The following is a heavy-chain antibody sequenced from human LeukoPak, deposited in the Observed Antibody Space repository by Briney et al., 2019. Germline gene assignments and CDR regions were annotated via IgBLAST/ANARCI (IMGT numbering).Heavy chain of an antibody. D-gene: IGHD2-2*01. Sequence: GASVKVSCKASGYTFTSYGISWVRQAPGQGLEWMGWISAYNGNTNYAQKLQGRVTMTTDTSTSTAYMELRSLRSDDTVVYYCARGYLSDIVVVPAAFDYWGQGTLVTVSS. J-gene: IGHJ4*02. V-gene: IGHV1-18*01. CDR1: GYTFTSYG. CDR2: ISAYNGNT. CDR3: ARGYLSDIVVVPAAFDY.